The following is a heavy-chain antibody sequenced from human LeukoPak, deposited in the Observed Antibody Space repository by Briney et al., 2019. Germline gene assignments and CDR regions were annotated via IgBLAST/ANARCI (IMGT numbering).Heavy chain of an antibody. CDR3: AREQDQYDPKLKDAFDI. J-gene: IGHJ3*02. CDR2: INSDGSST. D-gene: IGHD3-16*01. Sequence: PGGSLRLSCAASGFTFSSYWMHWVRQAPGKGLVWVSRINSDGSSTSYADSVKGRFTISRDNAKNSLYLQMNSLRAEDTAVYYCAREQDQYDPKLKDAFDIWGQGTMVTVSS. CDR1: GFTFSSYW. V-gene: IGHV3-74*01.